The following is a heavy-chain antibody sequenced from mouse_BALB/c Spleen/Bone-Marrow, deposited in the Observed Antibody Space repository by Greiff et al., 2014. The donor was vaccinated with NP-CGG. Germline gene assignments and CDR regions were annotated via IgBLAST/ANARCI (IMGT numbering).Heavy chain of an antibody. Sequence: QVQLKESGPGLVAPSQSLSITCTVSGFSLNDYGVSWIRQPPGKGLEWLGVIWGGGSTYYNSALKSRQSISKDNSKSQVFLKTNSLQTDDTAMYYCAKQYGNYDWYFDVWGAGTTVTVSS. CDR3: AKQYGNYDWYFDV. V-gene: IGHV2-6-5*01. J-gene: IGHJ1*01. D-gene: IGHD2-1*01. CDR2: IWGGGST. CDR1: GFSLNDYG.